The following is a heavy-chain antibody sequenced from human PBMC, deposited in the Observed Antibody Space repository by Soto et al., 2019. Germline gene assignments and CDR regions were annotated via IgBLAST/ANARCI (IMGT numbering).Heavy chain of an antibody. D-gene: IGHD6-13*01. Sequence: QVQLVQSGAEVKKPGSSVKVSCKASGGTFSSYAISWVRQAPVQGLEWMGGIIPIFGTANYAQKFQGRVTISEDVSTSTAYKALSSLRSEDTAVYYCARGVAAAGTVDYWGQGTLVTVSS. CDR1: GGTFSSYA. CDR3: ARGVAAAGTVDY. J-gene: IGHJ4*02. CDR2: IIPIFGTA. V-gene: IGHV1-69*12.